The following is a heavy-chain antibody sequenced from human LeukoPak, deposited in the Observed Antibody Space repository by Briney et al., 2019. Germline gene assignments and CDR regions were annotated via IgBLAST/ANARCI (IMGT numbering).Heavy chain of an antibody. J-gene: IGHJ3*02. CDR3: ARGLGYGSGSYYLGFDM. CDR1: GGSISSGGYY. Sequence: PSETLSLTCTVSGGSISSGGYYWGWIRQPPGVGLEWIGSMYYSGSTYYNSSLKSRVTISVDTSKNQFSLKLSSVSAADTAVYYCARGLGYGSGSYYLGFDMWGQGTMVTVSS. V-gene: IGHV4-39*01. D-gene: IGHD3-10*01. CDR2: MYYSGST.